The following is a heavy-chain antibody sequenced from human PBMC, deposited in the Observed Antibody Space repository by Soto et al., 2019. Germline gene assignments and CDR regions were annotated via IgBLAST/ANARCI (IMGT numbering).Heavy chain of an antibody. Sequence: EVQLVESGGGSVQPGESLRLSCAASGFSFRDYDMHWLRQRKSKGLEWVSALGAARDPYYVGSVKGRFSVSRDNAQNSLFIQMKNLRDDDTAVYFCARTYLGTLQRPADDYYARDVWRRGTTVTVTS. CDR2: LGAARDP. D-gene: IGHD3-3*01. CDR1: GFSFRDYD. J-gene: IGHJ6*02. CDR3: ARTYLGTLQRPADDYYARDV. V-gene: IGHV3-13*05.